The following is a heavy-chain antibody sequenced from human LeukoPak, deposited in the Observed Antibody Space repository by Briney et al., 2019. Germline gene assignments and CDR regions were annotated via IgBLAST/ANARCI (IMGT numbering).Heavy chain of an antibody. CDR1: DGSINSYY. D-gene: IGHD2-2*01. J-gene: IGHJ5*02. CDR2: VYYNGNT. Sequence: TPSETLSLTCSVSDGSINSYYWNWIRRPPGKGLEWIGYVYYNGNTNYSPSLKSRVTMSVDTSKNQFSLKLSSVTAADTAVYYCARDAVGSWFDPWGQGTLVTVSS. CDR3: ARDAVGSWFDP. V-gene: IGHV4-59*01.